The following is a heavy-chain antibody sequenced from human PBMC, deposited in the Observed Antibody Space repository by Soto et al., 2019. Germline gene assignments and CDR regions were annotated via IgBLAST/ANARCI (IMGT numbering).Heavy chain of an antibody. Sequence: SETLSLTCTVSGGSISSYYWSWIRQPPGKGLEWIGYIYYSGSTNYNPSLKSRVTISVDTSKNQFSLKLSSVTAADTAVYYCARHSGDIVATNNFDYWGQGTLVTVSS. CDR2: IYYSGST. CDR3: ARHSGDIVATNNFDY. V-gene: IGHV4-59*08. CDR1: GGSISSYY. J-gene: IGHJ4*02. D-gene: IGHD5-12*01.